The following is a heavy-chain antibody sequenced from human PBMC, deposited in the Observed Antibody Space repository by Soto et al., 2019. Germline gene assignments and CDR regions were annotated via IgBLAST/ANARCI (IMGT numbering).Heavy chain of an antibody. CDR1: GFTFSNAW. CDR3: IMVVAATYYYYYGMDV. J-gene: IGHJ6*02. V-gene: IGHV3-15*01. Sequence: GGSVRLSCAASGFTFSNAWMSWVRQAPGKGLEWVGRIKSKTDGGTTDYAAPVKGRFTISRDDSKNTLYLQMNSLKTEDTAVYYCIMVVAATYYYYYGMDVWGQGTTVTVSS. D-gene: IGHD2-15*01. CDR2: IKSKTDGGTT.